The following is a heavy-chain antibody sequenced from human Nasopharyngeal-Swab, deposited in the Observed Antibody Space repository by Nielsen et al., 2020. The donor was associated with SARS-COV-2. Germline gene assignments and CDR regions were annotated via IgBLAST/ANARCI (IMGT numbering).Heavy chain of an antibody. J-gene: IGHJ4*02. CDR3: ATGLETDFWSGYSFDY. D-gene: IGHD3-3*01. Sequence: SETLSLTCTVSGGSISSGDYYWSWIRQPPGKGLEWIGYLYYSWSTYYNPSLTSRVTISVDTSKNQFSLKLISVTAADTVVYYCATGLETDFWSGYSFDYWGQGTLVTVSS. V-gene: IGHV4-30-4*01. CDR2: LYYSWST. CDR1: GGSISSGDYY.